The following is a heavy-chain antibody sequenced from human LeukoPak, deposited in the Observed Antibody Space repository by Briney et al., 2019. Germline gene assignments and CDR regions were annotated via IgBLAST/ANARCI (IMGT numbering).Heavy chain of an antibody. Sequence: GRSLRLSCAASGFTFSSYGMHWVRQAPGKGQEWVAVISYDGSNKYYADSVKGRFTISRDNSKNTLYLQMNSLRAEDTAVYYCAKDLTSSGWWTDYWGQGTLVTVSS. D-gene: IGHD6-19*01. CDR1: GFTFSSYG. V-gene: IGHV3-30*18. CDR3: AKDLTSSGWWTDY. CDR2: ISYDGSNK. J-gene: IGHJ4*02.